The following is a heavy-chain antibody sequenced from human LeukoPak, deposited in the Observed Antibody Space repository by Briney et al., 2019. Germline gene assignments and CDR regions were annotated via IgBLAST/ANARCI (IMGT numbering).Heavy chain of an antibody. D-gene: IGHD3-10*01. J-gene: IGHJ4*02. V-gene: IGHV1-69*05. CDR3: ARSPGVTIYFDY. CDR1: GGTFSSYA. Sequence: SVKVSCKASGGTFSSYAISWVRQAPGQGLEWMGRIIPIFGTANYAQKFQGRVTITTDESTSTAYMELSSLRSEDTAVYYCARSPGVTIYFDYWGQGTLVTVSS. CDR2: IIPIFGTA.